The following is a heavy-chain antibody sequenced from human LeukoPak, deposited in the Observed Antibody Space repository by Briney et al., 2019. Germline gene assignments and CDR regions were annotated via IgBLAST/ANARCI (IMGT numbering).Heavy chain of an antibody. CDR2: INHSGST. CDR3: ARPGAAIGKGYFQH. D-gene: IGHD2-2*02. Sequence: SETLSLTCAVYGGSFSGYYWSWIRQPPGKGLEWIGEINHSGSTNCNPSLKSRVTISVDTSKNQFSLKLSSVTAADTAVYYCARPGAAIGKGYFQHWGQGTLVTVSS. V-gene: IGHV4-34*01. J-gene: IGHJ1*01. CDR1: GGSFSGYY.